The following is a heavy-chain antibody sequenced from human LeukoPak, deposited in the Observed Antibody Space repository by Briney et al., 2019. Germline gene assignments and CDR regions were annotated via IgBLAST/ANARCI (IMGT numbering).Heavy chain of an antibody. V-gene: IGHV4-59*01. CDR1: GGSLNSDY. CDR3: AKGAGWYEV. CDR2: IHSNGRT. Sequence: SETLSLTCTVSGGSLNSDYWSWIRQPPGKGLEWIAYIHSNGRTNYNPSLKSRVTISLDTSKSQFSLKLSSVTAADTAVYYCAKGAGWYEVWGQGALVTVSS. J-gene: IGHJ4*02. D-gene: IGHD6-19*01.